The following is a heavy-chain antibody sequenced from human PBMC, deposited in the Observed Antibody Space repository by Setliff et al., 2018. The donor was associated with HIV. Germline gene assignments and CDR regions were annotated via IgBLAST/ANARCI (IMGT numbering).Heavy chain of an antibody. J-gene: IGHJ2*01. V-gene: IGHV4-34*01. CDR2: ISHSGNT. CDR3: ARDQRLPGVQPPYWNFDL. D-gene: IGHD2-2*01. CDR1: GESFSNYH. Sequence: PSETLSLTCAVFGESFSNYHWNWFRQPPGGGLEWIGEISHSGNTDYNSSLKSRVTISVDTSKKQFSLEMRSLTAADTAIYYCARDQRLPGVQPPYWNFDLWGRGTLVTVSS.